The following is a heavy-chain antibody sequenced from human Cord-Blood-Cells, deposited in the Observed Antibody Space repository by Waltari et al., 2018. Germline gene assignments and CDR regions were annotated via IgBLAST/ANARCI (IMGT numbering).Heavy chain of an antibody. CDR2: IYYSGST. CDR1: GGSIRSSSYY. Sequence: QLQLQESGPGLVKPSETLSLTCTVSGGSIRSSSYYWGWIRQPPGKGLEWIGSIYYSGSTYYNPSLKSRVTISVDTSKNQFSLKLSSVTAADTAVYYCARYVAHYGDYATDYWGQGTLVTVSS. V-gene: IGHV4-39*01. D-gene: IGHD4-17*01. CDR3: ARYVAHYGDYATDY. J-gene: IGHJ4*02.